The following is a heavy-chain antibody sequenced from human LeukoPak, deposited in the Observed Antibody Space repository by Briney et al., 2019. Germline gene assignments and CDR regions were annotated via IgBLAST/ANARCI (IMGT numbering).Heavy chain of an antibody. Sequence: ASVKVSCKASGYTFTMYYIHWVRQAPGQGLEWMGMINPSDGATTYAQRFQGRVTMTRDMSTTTVYMDLRSLRSEDTAVYYCARGYYGSGSHCCHMDVWGKGTTITVS. D-gene: IGHD3-10*01. CDR3: ARGYYGSGSHCCHMDV. V-gene: IGHV1-46*01. CDR2: INPSDGAT. CDR1: GYTFTMYY. J-gene: IGHJ6*03.